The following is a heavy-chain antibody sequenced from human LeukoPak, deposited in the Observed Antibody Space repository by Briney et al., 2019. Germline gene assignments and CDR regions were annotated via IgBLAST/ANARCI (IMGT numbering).Heavy chain of an antibody. CDR3: ASNIVGATTSNWFDP. D-gene: IGHD1-26*01. V-gene: IGHV3-21*01. Sequence: AGGSLRLSCEASGFTFSSYSMNWVRQAPGKGLEWVSSISSSSSYIYYADSVKGRFTISRDNAKNSLYLQMNSLRAEDTAVYYCASNIVGATTSNWFDPWGQGTLVTVSS. J-gene: IGHJ5*02. CDR1: GFTFSSYS. CDR2: ISSSSSYI.